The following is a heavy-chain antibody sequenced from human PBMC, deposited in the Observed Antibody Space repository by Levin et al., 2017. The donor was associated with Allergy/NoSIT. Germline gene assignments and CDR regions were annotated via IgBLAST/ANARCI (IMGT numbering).Heavy chain of an antibody. CDR2: ISWNSRSI. D-gene: IGHD2-15*01. J-gene: IGHJ5*02. CDR1: GFTFDDYA. Sequence: GGSLRLSCEASGFTFDDYAMHWVRQAPGKGLEWVAGISWNSRSIGYADSVKGRFTISRDNAKNSLFLQMNSLRAEDTALYYCTKDDSEAAWGQGTLVTVSS. V-gene: IGHV3-9*01. CDR3: TKDDSEAA.